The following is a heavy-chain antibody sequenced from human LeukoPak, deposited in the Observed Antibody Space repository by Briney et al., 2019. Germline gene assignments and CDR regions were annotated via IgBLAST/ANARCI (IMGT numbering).Heavy chain of an antibody. CDR3: AREAYCSGGSCFPNWFDP. D-gene: IGHD2-15*01. J-gene: IGHJ5*02. V-gene: IGHV4-39*02. CDR2: VYFSGRT. Sequence: SETLSLTCTLSGGSISSTNSFWGWIRQPPGKGLEWIGSVYFSGRTYYNSSLKSRVTISVDTSKNQFSLKLSSVTAADTAVYFCAREAYCSGGSCFPNWFDPWGQGSLVTVSS. CDR1: GGSISSTNSF.